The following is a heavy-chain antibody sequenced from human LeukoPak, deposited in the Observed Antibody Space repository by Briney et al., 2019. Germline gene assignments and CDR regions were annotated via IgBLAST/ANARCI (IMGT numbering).Heavy chain of an antibody. V-gene: IGHV1-2*02. D-gene: IGHD4-17*01. CDR3: ARSSGWDDYGGYYYGMDV. J-gene: IGHJ6*02. Sequence: ASVKVSCKASGYTFTGYYMHWVRQAPGQGLEWMGWITPNSGGTNYAQKFQGRVTMTRDTSISTAYMELSRLRSDDTAVYYCARSSGWDDYGGYYYGMDVWGQGTTVTVSS. CDR1: GYTFTGYY. CDR2: ITPNSGGT.